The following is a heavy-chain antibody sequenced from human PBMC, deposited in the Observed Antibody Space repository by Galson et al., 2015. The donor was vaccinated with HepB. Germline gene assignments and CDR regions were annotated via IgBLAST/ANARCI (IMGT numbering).Heavy chain of an antibody. CDR1: GLTFSNFG. J-gene: IGHJ4*02. V-gene: IGHV3-30*02. CDR2: IRFDGSKT. D-gene: IGHD2-21*01. Sequence: SLRLSCAASGLTFSNFGMNWFRQAPGKGLEWVAFIRFDGSKTQSADSVKGRFTISRDDSKNTLYLEMNSLRTEDTAVYYCAKGGRDSREYWGQGTLVIVSS. CDR3: AKGGRDSREY.